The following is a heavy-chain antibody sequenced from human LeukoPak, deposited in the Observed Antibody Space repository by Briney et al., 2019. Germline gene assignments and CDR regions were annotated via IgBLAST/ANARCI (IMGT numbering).Heavy chain of an antibody. V-gene: IGHV1-69*01. CDR1: GEAFSNYA. J-gene: IGHJ4*02. D-gene: IGHD4-23*01. Sequence: SVKVSCKTSGEAFSNYAISWVRQAPGQGLEWMGGIIPIFGTANYAQKFQGRVTITADESTSTAYMELSSLRSEDTAVYYCARDRTFKTTVDSPVVWGQGTLVTVSS. CDR3: ARDRTFKTTVDSPVV. CDR2: IIPIFGTA.